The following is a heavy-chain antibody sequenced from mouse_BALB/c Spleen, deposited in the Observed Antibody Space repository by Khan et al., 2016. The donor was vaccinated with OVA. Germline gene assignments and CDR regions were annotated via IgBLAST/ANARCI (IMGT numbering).Heavy chain of an antibody. CDR2: INTHSGVP. D-gene: IGHD2-14*01. Sequence: QIQLVQSGPELKKPGETVRISCKASGYTFTTAGIQWVQKMPGKGLKWIGWINTHSGVPKYAEDFKGRFAFSLEISVSTAYLQITNLKNEDMATYFCARGGVAYYRNDGGAMEYWGQGTSVTVSS. J-gene: IGHJ4*01. CDR1: GYTFTTAG. CDR3: ARGGVAYYRNDGGAMEY. V-gene: IGHV9-4*02.